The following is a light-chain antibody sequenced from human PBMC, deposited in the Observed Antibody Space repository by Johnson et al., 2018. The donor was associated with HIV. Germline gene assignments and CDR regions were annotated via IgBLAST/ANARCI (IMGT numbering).Light chain of an antibody. CDR1: SSDMGNYA. V-gene: IGLV1-51*02. Sequence: SVLTQPPSVSAAPGQKVTISCSGSSSDMGNYAVSWYQQLPGTAPKLLIYENNKRPSGIPDRFSGSKSGTSATLGITGLQTGDEADYYCATWHTSLSAGGVFGTWTKVTVL. CDR2: ENN. CDR3: ATWHTSLSAGGV. J-gene: IGLJ1*01.